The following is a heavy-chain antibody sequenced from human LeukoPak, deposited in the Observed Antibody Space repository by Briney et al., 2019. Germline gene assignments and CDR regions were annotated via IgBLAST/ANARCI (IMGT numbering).Heavy chain of an antibody. J-gene: IGHJ3*02. D-gene: IGHD2-15*01. Sequence: GGSLRLSCAASGFTFSDYWMTWVRQAPGKGLEWVSSINSSSGSTIYYADSVKGRFTISRDNAKNSLYLQMNSLRAEDTAVYYCARHCSGGSCYIDAFDIWGQGTMVTVSS. CDR2: INSSSGSTI. V-gene: IGHV3-11*04. CDR3: ARHCSGGSCYIDAFDI. CDR1: GFTFSDYW.